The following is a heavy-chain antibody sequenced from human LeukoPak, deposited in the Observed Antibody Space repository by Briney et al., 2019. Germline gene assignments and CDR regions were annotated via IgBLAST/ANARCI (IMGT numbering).Heavy chain of an antibody. V-gene: IGHV3-23*01. D-gene: IGHD6-19*01. J-gene: IGHJ4*02. Sequence: GGSLRLSCAASGFTFSTYAMSWVRQAPGKGLEWVSAISGSGGSTYYADSVKGRFTISRDNSKNTLYLQMNSLRAEDTAVYYCAKARGIAVAATGDYWGQGTLVTVAS. CDR2: ISGSGGST. CDR3: AKARGIAVAATGDY. CDR1: GFTFSTYA.